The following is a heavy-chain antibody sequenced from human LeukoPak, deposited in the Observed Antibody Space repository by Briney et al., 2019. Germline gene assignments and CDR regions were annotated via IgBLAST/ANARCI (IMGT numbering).Heavy chain of an antibody. V-gene: IGHV3-30*02. J-gene: IGHJ3*02. D-gene: IGHD3-22*01. CDR3: AKDAISSGLSGGAAFDI. Sequence: GGPLRLTCAASGFTLSSYGMHWVRQAPGKGLEGVAYIRYDGSNKYYADSVKGRFTISRDNSKNTLYLQMNTLRAEDTAVYDCAKDAISSGLSGGAAFDIWGQGTMVTVSS. CDR2: IRYDGSNK. CDR1: GFTLSSYG.